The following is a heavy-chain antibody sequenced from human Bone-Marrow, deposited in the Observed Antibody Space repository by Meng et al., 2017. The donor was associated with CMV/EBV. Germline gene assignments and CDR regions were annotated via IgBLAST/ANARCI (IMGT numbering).Heavy chain of an antibody. D-gene: IGHD2-2*01. CDR1: GFTFSYYW. J-gene: IGHJ4*02. CDR2: IKQDGSEK. V-gene: IGHV3-7*01. Sequence: GGSLRLSCAASGFTFSYYWMSWVRQAPGKGLEWVANIKQDGSEKYYVDSVKGRFTISRDNSKNTLYLQMNSLRAEDTAVYYCAKGVNRIVVVPAAIDYWGQGTLVTVSS. CDR3: AKGVNRIVVVPAAIDY.